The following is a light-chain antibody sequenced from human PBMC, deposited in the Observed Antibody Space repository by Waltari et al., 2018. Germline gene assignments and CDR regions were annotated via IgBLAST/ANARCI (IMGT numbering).Light chain of an antibody. CDR1: SSDVGGYNY. Sequence: QSALTQPPSASGSPGQSVTISCTGTSSDVGGYNYVSWYQHHPGKAPKLMIYDVSKRPSWVPDRFSGSKSGNTASLTVSGLQAEDEADYYCSSYAGSNNLVFGGGTKLTVL. CDR2: DVS. V-gene: IGLV2-8*01. J-gene: IGLJ2*01. CDR3: SSYAGSNNLV.